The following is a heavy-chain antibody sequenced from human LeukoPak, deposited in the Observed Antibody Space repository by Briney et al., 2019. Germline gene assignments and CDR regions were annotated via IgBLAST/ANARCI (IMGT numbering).Heavy chain of an antibody. D-gene: IGHD3-10*01. CDR3: VREKGHYGPGISYTTDAFDI. J-gene: IGHJ3*02. CDR2: VYYSGST. Sequence: PSETLSLTCNVSGDSVNKLYWTWIRQTPGKGLEWIGYVYYSGSTNYNPSLKSRVTISIDTSRNQFSLNLRSVTAADTAVYYCVREKGHYGPGISYTTDAFDIWGQGTVVTVSS. V-gene: IGHV4-59*02. CDR1: GDSVNKLY.